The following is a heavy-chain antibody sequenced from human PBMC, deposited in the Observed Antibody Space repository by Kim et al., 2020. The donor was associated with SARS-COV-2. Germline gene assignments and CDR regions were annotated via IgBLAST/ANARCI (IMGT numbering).Heavy chain of an antibody. Sequence: SETLSLTCTVSGGSISSYYWSWIRQPPGKGLEWIGYIYYSGSTNYNPSLKSRVTISVDTSKNQFSLKLSSVTAADTAVYYCARHRYDYTYYYYGMGVCGQGTTVTVSS. V-gene: IGHV4-59*08. CDR3: ARHRYDYTYYYYGMGV. D-gene: IGHD4-4*01. CDR1: GGSISSYY. CDR2: IYYSGST. J-gene: IGHJ6*02.